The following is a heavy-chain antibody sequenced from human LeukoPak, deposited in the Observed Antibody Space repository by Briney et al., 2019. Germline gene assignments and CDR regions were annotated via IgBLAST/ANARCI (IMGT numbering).Heavy chain of an antibody. D-gene: IGHD2-15*01. J-gene: IGHJ4*02. Sequence: GGSLRLSCAASGFTVSSNFMSWVRQAPGKGLEWVSVIYSGGSTYYADSVKGRFTISRDNSKNTLYLQMNSLRAEDTAVYYCARDRGVRYCSGGSCYSDYWGQGTLVTVSS. CDR1: GFTVSSNF. V-gene: IGHV3-66*01. CDR2: IYSGGST. CDR3: ARDRGVRYCSGGSCYSDY.